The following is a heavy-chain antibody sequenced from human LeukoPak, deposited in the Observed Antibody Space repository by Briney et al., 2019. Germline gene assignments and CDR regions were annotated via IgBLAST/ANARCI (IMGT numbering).Heavy chain of an antibody. Sequence: EASVTVSFKAYGFTFTNYGVTWVRQAPGQGLEWMGWISAYNGDTKYVKQLQGRVTMTTDTSTSTAYMELRSLRSDDTAVYYCARDAPVRYVGDQSIDYWGQGTLVTVSS. CDR3: ARDAPVRYVGDQSIDY. D-gene: IGHD3-10*02. J-gene: IGHJ4*02. V-gene: IGHV1-18*01. CDR2: ISAYNGDT. CDR1: GFTFTNYG.